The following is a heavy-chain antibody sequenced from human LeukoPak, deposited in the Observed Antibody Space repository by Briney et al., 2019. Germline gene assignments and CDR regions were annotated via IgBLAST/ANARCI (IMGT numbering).Heavy chain of an antibody. J-gene: IGHJ4*02. V-gene: IGHV1-2*02. CDR1: GYTFTGYY. Sequence: GASVKVSCKASGYTFTGYYMHWVRQAPGQGLEWMGWINPNSGGTNYAQKFQGRVTMTRDTSISTAYMELSRLRSDDTAVYYCARDGREPCSSTSCYWPHFDYWGQGTLVTVSS. CDR2: INPNSGGT. D-gene: IGHD2-2*01. CDR3: ARDGREPCSSTSCYWPHFDY.